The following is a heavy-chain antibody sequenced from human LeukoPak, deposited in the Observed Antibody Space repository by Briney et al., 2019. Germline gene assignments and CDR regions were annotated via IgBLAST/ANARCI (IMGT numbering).Heavy chain of an antibody. CDR3: AKDAVAPGSGGDYFDY. J-gene: IGHJ4*02. CDR2: IGISSGNT. CDR1: GFNFIDYS. D-gene: IGHD3-10*01. V-gene: IGHV3-48*01. Sequence: GGSLRLSCAASGFNFIDYSMNWVRQAPGKGLEWISYIGISSGNTKYADSVKGRFTISRDKARNSLYLQMNSLRAEDTAVYSCAKDAVAPGSGGDYFDYWGQGTLVTVSS.